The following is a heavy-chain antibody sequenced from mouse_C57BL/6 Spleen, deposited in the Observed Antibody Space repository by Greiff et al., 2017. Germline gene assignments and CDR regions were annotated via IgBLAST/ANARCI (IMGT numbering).Heavy chain of an antibody. J-gene: IGHJ4*01. Sequence: QVQLKESGPGLVQPSQSLSITCTVSGFSLTSYGVHWVRQPPGKGLEWLGVIWSGGSTDYNAAFMSSLTITKDNSTSQVFFKMNSLQTDDTAIYYCAKSYDGDYRYYAMDYWGQGTSVTVSS. CDR2: IWSGGST. CDR1: GFSLTSYG. V-gene: IGHV2-5*01. D-gene: IGHD2-3*01. CDR3: AKSYDGDYRYYAMDY.